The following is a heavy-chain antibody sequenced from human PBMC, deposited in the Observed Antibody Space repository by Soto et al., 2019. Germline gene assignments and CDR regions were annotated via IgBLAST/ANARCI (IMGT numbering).Heavy chain of an antibody. CDR1: GFTFSSYA. CDR3: AKFFVETGGSSGWPWTFHY. D-gene: IGHD6-25*01. V-gene: IGHV3-23*01. CDR2: ISCSGGTT. Sequence: EVQLLESGGGLVQPGRSLRLSCAASGFTFSSYAMSWVRQAPGKGLEWVSAISCSGGTTYYAASVKGRFTISRDNSKNTLFLQMNSLRAEDTAVYYCAKFFVETGGSSGWPWTFHYWGQGTLVTVSS. J-gene: IGHJ4*02.